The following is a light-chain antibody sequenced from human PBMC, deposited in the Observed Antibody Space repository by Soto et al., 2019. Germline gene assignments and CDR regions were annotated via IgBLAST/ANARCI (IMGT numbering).Light chain of an antibody. Sequence: EVVMTQSPATLSVSPGERVTLSCRASQSVHRNLAWYQQKPGQGPSLLIYYASTRATGVPDTFTGSVAGTDFTLTISSLQSEDFGVYHCQHYNNWPSTFGHGTKVEIK. V-gene: IGKV3-15*01. CDR1: QSVHRN. CDR2: YAS. CDR3: QHYNNWPST. J-gene: IGKJ1*01.